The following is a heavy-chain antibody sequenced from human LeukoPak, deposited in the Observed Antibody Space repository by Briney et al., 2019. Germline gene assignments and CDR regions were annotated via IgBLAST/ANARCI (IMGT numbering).Heavy chain of an antibody. J-gene: IGHJ5*02. D-gene: IGHD6-6*01. V-gene: IGHV1-69*05. CDR3: ARDQYSSPHVNWFDP. CDR2: IIPIFGTA. CDR1: GGTVSSYA. Sequence: SVKVSCKASGGTVSSYAISWVRQAPGQGLEWMGGIIPIFGTANYAQKFQGRVTITTDESTSTAYMELSSLRSEDTAVYYCARDQYSSPHVNWFDPWGQGTLVTVSS.